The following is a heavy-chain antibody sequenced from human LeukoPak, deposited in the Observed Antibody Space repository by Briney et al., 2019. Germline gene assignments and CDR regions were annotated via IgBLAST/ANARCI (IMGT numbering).Heavy chain of an antibody. J-gene: IGHJ4*02. CDR1: GGSFIGYY. CDR2: INHSGST. D-gene: IGHD3-10*01. CDR3: ASTHRRFGELLYYFDY. V-gene: IGHV4-34*01. Sequence: SETLSLTCAVYGGSFIGYYWSWIRQPPGKGLGWIGEINHSGSTNYNPSLKSRVTISVDTSKNQFSLKLSSVTAADTAVYYCASTHRRFGELLYYFDYWGQGTLVTVSS.